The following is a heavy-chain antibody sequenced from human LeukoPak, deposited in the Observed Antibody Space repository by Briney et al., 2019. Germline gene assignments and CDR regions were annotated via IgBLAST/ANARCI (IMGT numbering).Heavy chain of an antibody. V-gene: IGHV3-30-3*01. J-gene: IGHJ4*02. Sequence: GSLRLSCAASGFTFSSYAMHWVRQAPGKGLEWVAVISYDGSNKYYADSVKGRFTISRDNSKNTLYLQMNSLRAEDTAVYYCARDWRYYYGSGSYFDYWGQGTLVTVSS. D-gene: IGHD3-10*01. CDR3: ARDWRYYYGSGSYFDY. CDR2: ISYDGSNK. CDR1: GFTFSSYA.